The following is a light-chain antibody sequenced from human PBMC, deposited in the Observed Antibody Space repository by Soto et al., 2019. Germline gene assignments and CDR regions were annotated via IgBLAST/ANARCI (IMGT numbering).Light chain of an antibody. CDR3: QSYGGSLSGVV. Sequence: QSVLTQPPSVSGAPGQRVTISCTGSSSNIGAGYDVHWYQHLPGTAPKLLIYGNTNRPSGVPDRFSGSKSGTSASLAITGLQAEDEADYYCQSYGGSLSGVVFGGGTKLTFL. J-gene: IGLJ2*01. V-gene: IGLV1-40*01. CDR2: GNT. CDR1: SSNIGAGYD.